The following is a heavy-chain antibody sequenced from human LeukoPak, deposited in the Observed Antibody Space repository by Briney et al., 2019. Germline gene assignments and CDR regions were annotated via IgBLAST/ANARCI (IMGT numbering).Heavy chain of an antibody. J-gene: IGHJ3*02. V-gene: IGHV4-34*01. Sequence: PSETLSLTCAVYGGSFSGYYWSRIRQPPGKGLEWIGEINHSGSTNYNPSLKSRVTISVDTSKNQFSLKLSSVTAADTAVYYCARRGLRFLDRAAFDIWGQGTMVTVSS. CDR1: GGSFSGYY. D-gene: IGHD3-3*01. CDR3: ARRGLRFLDRAAFDI. CDR2: INHSGST.